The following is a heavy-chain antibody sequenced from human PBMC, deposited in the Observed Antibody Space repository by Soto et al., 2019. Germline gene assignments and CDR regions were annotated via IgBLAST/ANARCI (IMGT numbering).Heavy chain of an antibody. D-gene: IGHD4-4*01. Sequence: SETLSLTCTVSGGSISNYYWNWLRQTPGKGLEWIGYIDYSGNTNYNPSLKSRVTISVDTSKNQISLNVSSVTAADSAVYYCRGARPSLQEFDYWGQGTLVTV. CDR3: RGARPSLQEFDY. CDR1: GGSISNYY. J-gene: IGHJ4*02. V-gene: IGHV4-59*01. CDR2: IDYSGNT.